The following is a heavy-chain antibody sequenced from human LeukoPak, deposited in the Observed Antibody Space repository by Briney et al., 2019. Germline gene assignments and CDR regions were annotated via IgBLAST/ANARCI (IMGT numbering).Heavy chain of an antibody. J-gene: IGHJ4*02. V-gene: IGHV3-30*02. CDR2: IRYDGSNK. CDR3: AKRMPVSGSYFMDY. D-gene: IGHD1-26*01. CDR1: GFTFSNYG. Sequence: GGSLRLSCAASGFTFSNYGMHWVRQAPGKGLEWVAFIRYDGSNKYYADSVKGRFTISRDNSKNTLYLQMNSLRAEDTAIYYCAKRMPVSGSYFMDYWGQGTLVTVSS.